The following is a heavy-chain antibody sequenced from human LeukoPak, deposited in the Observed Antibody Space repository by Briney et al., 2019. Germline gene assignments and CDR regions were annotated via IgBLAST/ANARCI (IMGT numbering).Heavy chain of an antibody. Sequence: PGGSLRLSCAASGFTFSSYWMDWARQAPGKGLEWVANMNQDGSVKHHADSVKGRFTISRDNAKNSLYLQMNSLRAEDTAVYYCARGTIAAPGTDYWGQGVLVTVSS. CDR2: MNQDGSVK. J-gene: IGHJ4*02. D-gene: IGHD6-13*01. CDR3: ARGTIAAPGTDY. CDR1: GFTFSSYW. V-gene: IGHV3-7*01.